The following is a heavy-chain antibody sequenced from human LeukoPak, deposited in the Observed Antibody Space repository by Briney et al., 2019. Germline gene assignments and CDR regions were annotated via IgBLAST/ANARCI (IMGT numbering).Heavy chain of an antibody. CDR3: AKEVAAIGTPRFDY. Sequence: GGSLRLSCAASGFTFSDYYMSWVRQAPGKRPEWVAGIRSTGAGTFYADSVKGRFTISRDNSKNILYFQMNSLRAEDTAVYYCAKEVAAIGTPRFDYWGQGTLVTVSS. CDR2: IRSTGAGT. V-gene: IGHV3-23*01. CDR1: GFTFSDYY. J-gene: IGHJ4*02. D-gene: IGHD6-13*01.